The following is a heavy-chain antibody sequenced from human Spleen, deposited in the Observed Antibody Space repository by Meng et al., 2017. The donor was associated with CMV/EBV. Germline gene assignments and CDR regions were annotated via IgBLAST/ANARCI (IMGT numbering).Heavy chain of an antibody. J-gene: IGHJ6*02. CDR3: ARGIGGSYYDGYGMDV. CDR1: GGSISSYY. D-gene: IGHD1-26*01. V-gene: IGHV4-59*01. CDR2: IYYSGST. Sequence: GSLRLSCTVSGGSISSYYWSWIRQPPGKGLEWIGYIYYSGSTNYNPSLESRVTISVDTSKNQFSLKLSSVTAADTAVYYCARGIGGSYYDGYGMDVWGQGTTVTVSS.